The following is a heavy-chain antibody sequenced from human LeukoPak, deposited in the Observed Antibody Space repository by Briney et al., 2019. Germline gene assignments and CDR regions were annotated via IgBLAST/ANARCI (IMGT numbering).Heavy chain of an antibody. CDR2: INPNSGGT. V-gene: IGHV1-2*06. J-gene: IGHJ4*02. CDR3: ARKTMAAPAIPFDY. CDR1: GYTFTDYY. Sequence: GASVKVSCKASGYTFTDYYMHWVRQAPGQGLEWMGRINPNSGGTNYAPKFQGRVTVTRDTSMRTAYMELTRLRSDDTAVYYCARKTMAAPAIPFDYWGQGTLVTVSS. D-gene: IGHD2-2*02.